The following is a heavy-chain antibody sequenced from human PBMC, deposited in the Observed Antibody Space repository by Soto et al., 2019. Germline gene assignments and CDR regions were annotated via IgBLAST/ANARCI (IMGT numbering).Heavy chain of an antibody. CDR3: ARGGYDFWRGYYLSYYYGMDV. D-gene: IGHD3-3*01. J-gene: IGHJ6*02. CDR1: GGSISSYY. V-gene: IGHV4-59*01. CDR2: IYYSGST. Sequence: SETLSLTCTVSGGSISSYYWSWIRQPPGKGLEWIGYIYYSGSTNYNPSLKSRVTISVDTSKNQFSLKLSSVTAADTAVYYCARGGYDFWRGYYLSYYYGMDVWGQGTTVTVS.